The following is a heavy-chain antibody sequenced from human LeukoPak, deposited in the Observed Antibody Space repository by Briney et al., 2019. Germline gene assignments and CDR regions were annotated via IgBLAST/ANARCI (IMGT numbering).Heavy chain of an antibody. Sequence: SETLSLTCTVSGYSISSGYYWGWIRQPPGEGLEWIGSIYHSGSTYYNPSLKSRVTISVDTSKNQFSLKLNSVTAADTAVYYCAKSNGYGLVDIWGQGTMVTVSS. CDR1: GYSISSGYY. D-gene: IGHD3-10*01. CDR2: IYHSGST. J-gene: IGHJ3*02. CDR3: AKSNGYGLVDI. V-gene: IGHV4-38-2*02.